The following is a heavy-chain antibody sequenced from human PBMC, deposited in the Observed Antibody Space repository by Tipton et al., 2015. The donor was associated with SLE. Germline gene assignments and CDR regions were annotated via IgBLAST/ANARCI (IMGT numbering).Heavy chain of an antibody. CDR3: ARDPGRALHAFDI. V-gene: IGHV4-31*03. CDR2: INHSGST. D-gene: IGHD5-24*01. CDR1: GGSISSGGYY. J-gene: IGHJ3*02. Sequence: TLSLTCTVSGGSISSGGYYWSWIRQHPGKGLEWIGEINHSGSTNYNPSLKSRVTISVDTSKNQFSLKLSSVTAADTAVYYCARDPGRALHAFDIWGQGTMVTVSS.